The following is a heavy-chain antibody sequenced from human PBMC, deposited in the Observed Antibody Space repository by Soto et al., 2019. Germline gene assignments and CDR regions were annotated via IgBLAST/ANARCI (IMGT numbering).Heavy chain of an antibody. CDR2: MFYSGAT. V-gene: IGHV4-39*01. CDR3: ARHKSGSDWLDP. D-gene: IGHD2-15*01. CDR1: GRSISDISYC. Sequence: PSETLSLTCTVSGRSISDISYCWGWIRQPPGKGLQWIGCMFYSGATYYNPSLKNRVTLSVDTSNNEFSLKLVSVTAPDTAVYYCARHKSGSDWLDPWGQGTLVTVSS. J-gene: IGHJ5*02.